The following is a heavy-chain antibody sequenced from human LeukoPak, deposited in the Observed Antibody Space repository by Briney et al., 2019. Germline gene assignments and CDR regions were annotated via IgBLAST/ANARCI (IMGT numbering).Heavy chain of an antibody. CDR1: GGSISSYH. Sequence: SETLSLTCTFSGGSISSYHWSWIRQPPGKGLEWIGYIYNSGNTNYNPSLRSRATISEDTSKNQFSLKLTSVTTADTAVYYCARGLVAGIDYWGQGTLVTVSS. CDR2: IYNSGNT. V-gene: IGHV4-59*01. CDR3: ARGLVAGIDY. J-gene: IGHJ4*02. D-gene: IGHD6-19*01.